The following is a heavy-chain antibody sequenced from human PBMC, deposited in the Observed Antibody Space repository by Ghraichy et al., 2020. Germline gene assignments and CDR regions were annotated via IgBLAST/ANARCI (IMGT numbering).Heavy chain of an antibody. Sequence: GGSLRLSCAASGFNFSTYAMNWVRQAPGMGLEWVSSISPSGGSTYYADSVTGHFTVSRDNTKNTVLLQLYTLRIDDTAKDFCARGGLPGERTRAYPFDHWGQGALVTVAS. D-gene: IGHD1-14*01. J-gene: IGHJ4*02. CDR2: ISPSGGST. CDR3: ARGGLPGERTRAYPFDH. CDR1: GFNFSTYA. V-gene: IGHV3-23*01.